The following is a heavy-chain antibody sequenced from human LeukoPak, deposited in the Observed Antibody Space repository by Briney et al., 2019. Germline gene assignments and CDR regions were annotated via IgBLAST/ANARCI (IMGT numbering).Heavy chain of an antibody. J-gene: IGHJ4*02. CDR3: ARDPIVAAPDYFDH. CDR2: IAHDETHI. D-gene: IGHD1-26*01. CDR1: GFSFRNYA. V-gene: IGHV3-30-3*01. Sequence: PGGSLRLSCAASGFSFRNYAMHWVRQAPGKGLEWVAVIAHDETHIYYADSVRGRFTISRDNSRNNLDLQMNSLRVEDTAVYYCARDPIVAAPDYFDHWGQGTLVTVSS.